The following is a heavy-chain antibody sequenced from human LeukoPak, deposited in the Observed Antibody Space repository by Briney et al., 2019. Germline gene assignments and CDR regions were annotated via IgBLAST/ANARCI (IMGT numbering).Heavy chain of an antibody. J-gene: IGHJ4*02. V-gene: IGHV3-23*01. CDR2: VRGSGSDT. D-gene: IGHD5-12*01. CDR3: AKTSRVNSAYDSPFDY. Sequence: ESGGSLRLSCAASGFTFRTYAMSWVRQAPGKGLEWVSAVRGSGSDTYYADSVKGRFTISRDNSKNTLYLQMNSLRAEDTAIYYCAKTSRVNSAYDSPFDYWGQGTLVTVSS. CDR1: GFTFRTYA.